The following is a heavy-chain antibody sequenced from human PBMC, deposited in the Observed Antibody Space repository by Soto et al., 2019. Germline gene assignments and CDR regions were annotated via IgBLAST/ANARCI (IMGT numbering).Heavy chain of an antibody. CDR2: ISAYNGNT. V-gene: IGHV1-18*01. CDR1: GYTFTSYG. Sequence: GASVKVSCKASGYTFTSYGISWVRQAPGQGLEWMGWISAYNGNTNYAQKLQGRVTMTTDTSTSTAYMELRSLRSDDTAVYYCAIDYCSGGSCLGWFDPWGQGTLVTVSS. CDR3: AIDYCSGGSCLGWFDP. J-gene: IGHJ5*02. D-gene: IGHD2-15*01.